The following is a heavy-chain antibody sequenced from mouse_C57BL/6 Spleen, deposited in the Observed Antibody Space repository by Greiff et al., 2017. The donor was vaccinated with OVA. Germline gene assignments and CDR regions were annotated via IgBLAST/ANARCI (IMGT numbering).Heavy chain of an antibody. CDR1: GYTFTSYW. CDR3: ARFDGNFDY. V-gene: IGHV1-69*01. D-gene: IGHD2-1*01. Sequence: VQLQQPGAELVMPGASVKLSCKASGYTFTSYWMHWVKPRPGQGLEWIGEIDPSDSYTNYNQKFKGKSTLTVDKSSSTAYMQLSSLTSEDSAVYYCARFDGNFDYWGQGTTLTVSS. CDR2: IDPSDSYT. J-gene: IGHJ2*01.